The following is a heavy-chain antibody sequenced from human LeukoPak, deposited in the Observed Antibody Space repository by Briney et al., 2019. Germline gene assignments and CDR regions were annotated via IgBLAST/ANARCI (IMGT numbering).Heavy chain of an antibody. V-gene: IGHV4-4*07. CDR2: IYPLETT. CDR3: AREIVAGLGVSFDI. D-gene: IGHD6-19*01. CDR1: GGSISSYY. J-gene: IGHJ3*02. Sequence: SETLSLTCTVSGGSISSYYWSWLRQPAGKEPEWIGRIYPLETTNYNPSLKSRVAISVDTSKNQFSLKLSSVTAADTAVYYCAREIVAGLGVSFDIWGQGTMVTVSS.